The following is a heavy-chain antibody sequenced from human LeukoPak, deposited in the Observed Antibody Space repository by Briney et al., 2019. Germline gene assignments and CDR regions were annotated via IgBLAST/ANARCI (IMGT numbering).Heavy chain of an antibody. CDR3: AKGLGFLPQFDY. CDR2: IDNSGRTT. D-gene: IGHD6-19*01. Sequence: GGSLRLSCVLSGFTFNTEAMTWVRQAPGKGLEWVSTIDNSGRTTYYADSVKGRFTISGDNSKNTVYLQLNSLRAEDTALYFCAKGLGFLPQFDYWGQGTLVAVSS. J-gene: IGHJ4*02. CDR1: GFTFNTEA. V-gene: IGHV3-23*01.